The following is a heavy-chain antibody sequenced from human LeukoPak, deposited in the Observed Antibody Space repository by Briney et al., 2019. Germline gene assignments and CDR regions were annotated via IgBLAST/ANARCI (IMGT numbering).Heavy chain of an antibody. D-gene: IGHD6-13*01. CDR3: SRAWGYSSSSYAFDY. CDR2: VRSKVYGGTI. Sequence: GGALRLSCTGSGFPFGDYAMSWFRQAPGRGVEWVGFVRSKVYGGTIEYAASVKGRFTISRDDSKSIAYLQMNSLKSEDTAVYYCSRAWGYSSSSYAFDYWGQGTLVTVSS. V-gene: IGHV3-49*03. J-gene: IGHJ4*02. CDR1: GFPFGDYA.